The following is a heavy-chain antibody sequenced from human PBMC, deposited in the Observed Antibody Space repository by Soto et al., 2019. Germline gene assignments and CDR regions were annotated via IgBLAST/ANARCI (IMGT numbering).Heavy chain of an antibody. CDR1: GGTFSSYA. CDR3: ASREDLDTAMGPNRFYYYGMDV. CDR2: IIPIFGTA. V-gene: IGHV1-69*13. J-gene: IGHJ6*02. Sequence: SVKVSCKASGGTFSSYAISWVRQAPGQGLEWMGGIIPIFGTANYAQKFQGRVTITADESTSTAYMELSSLRSEDTAVYYCASREDLDTAMGPNRFYYYGMDVWG. D-gene: IGHD5-18*01.